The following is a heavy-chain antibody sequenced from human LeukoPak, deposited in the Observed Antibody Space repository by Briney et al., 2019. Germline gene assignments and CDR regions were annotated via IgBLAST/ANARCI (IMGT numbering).Heavy chain of an antibody. CDR3: AGRITGYSSGYVF. D-gene: IGHD5-18*01. V-gene: IGHV3-21*04. J-gene: IGHJ4*02. Sequence: KTGGSLRLSCAASGFTFSSYSMNWVRQAPGKGLDWVSVISGSAHKIRYADSVRGRFTISRDNSENTAYLQMNNLRGEDTAIYYCAGRITGYSSGYVFWGQGTLVTVSS. CDR1: GFTFSSYS. CDR2: ISGSAHKI.